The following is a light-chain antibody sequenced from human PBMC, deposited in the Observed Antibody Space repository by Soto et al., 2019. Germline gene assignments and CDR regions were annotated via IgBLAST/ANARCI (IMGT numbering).Light chain of an antibody. Sequence: QSALTQPASVSGSPGQSITISCTGTSSDVGGYNYVSWYQQHPGKAPKFMIYDVSNRPSGVSNRFSGSKSGNTASLTISGLQAEDEADYYCSSYPSSNTRQIVFGTGTNVTVL. CDR2: DVS. CDR3: SSYPSSNTRQIV. J-gene: IGLJ1*01. V-gene: IGLV2-14*01. CDR1: SSDVGGYNY.